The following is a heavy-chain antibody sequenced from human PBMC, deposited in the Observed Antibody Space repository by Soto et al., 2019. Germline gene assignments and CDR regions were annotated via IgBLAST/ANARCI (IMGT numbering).Heavy chain of an antibody. J-gene: IGHJ3*02. D-gene: IGHD3-22*01. V-gene: IGHV3-33*01. CDR3: ARDRDYYDNSGYALDI. Sequence: QVQLVESGGGVVQPGKSLRLSCAASGFSFSSYGMHWVRQAPGKGLEWVAVIWYDGSNEDYEDSVKGRFAIARDNSRNTLYLQMNSLSADDTAVYYWARDRDYYDNSGYALDIWGQGKVVTVSS. CDR1: GFSFSSYG. CDR2: IWYDGSNE.